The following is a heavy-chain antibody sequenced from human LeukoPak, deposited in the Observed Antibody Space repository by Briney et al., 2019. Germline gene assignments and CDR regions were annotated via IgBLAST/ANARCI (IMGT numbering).Heavy chain of an antibody. CDR2: IWSDGSNK. CDR1: GLAFSTHG. V-gene: IGHV3-33*01. CDR3: ASAAGPFDH. J-gene: IGHJ4*02. D-gene: IGHD6-13*01. Sequence: GGSLRLSCAASGLAFSTHGMHWVRQAPDKGLEWVAVIWSDGSNKYYADSVKGRFTISRDNSKNTLYLQMSSLRAEDTAVYYCASAAGPFDHWGQGTLVTVSS.